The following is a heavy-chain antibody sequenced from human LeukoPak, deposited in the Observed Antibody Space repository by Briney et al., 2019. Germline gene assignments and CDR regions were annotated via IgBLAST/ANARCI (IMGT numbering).Heavy chain of an antibody. V-gene: IGHV3-53*05. CDR2: IYSGGIT. CDR1: GFTVSSNY. CDR3: ARDTYSSSWSPLTY. J-gene: IGHJ4*02. D-gene: IGHD6-13*01. Sequence: GGSLRLSCAASGFTVSSNYMSWFRQAPGKGLEWVSSIYSGGITYYADSVEGRFTISRDNSENMMYLQMNAPRDEDTAVYFCARDTYSSSWSPLTYWGEGTLVTVSS.